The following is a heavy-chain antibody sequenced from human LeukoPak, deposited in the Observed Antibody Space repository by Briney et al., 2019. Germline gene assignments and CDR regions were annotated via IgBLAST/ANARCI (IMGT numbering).Heavy chain of an antibody. CDR2: ISSDGNAM. J-gene: IGHJ4*02. D-gene: IGHD3-22*01. CDR3: VRESEYYFDHSASFDY. V-gene: IGHV3-30-3*01. Sequence: GRSLLLSCAASGFTFTAYLIHWVRPAPGKGLEWVAVISSDGNAMFYADSVKGRFTISRDNSKNTLYLQMNSLRAEDTAVYYCVRESEYYFDHSASFDYWGQGTLVTVSS. CDR1: GFTFTAYL.